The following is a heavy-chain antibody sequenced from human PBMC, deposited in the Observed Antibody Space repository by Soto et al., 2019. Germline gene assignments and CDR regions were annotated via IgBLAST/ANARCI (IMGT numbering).Heavy chain of an antibody. CDR1: GGSFSGYY. CDR2: INHSGST. CDR3: ARGAWFDP. Sequence: SDTLSLTCAVYGGSFSGYYWSWIRQPPGKGLEWIGEINHSGSTNYNPSLKSRVTISVDTSKNQFSLKLSSVTAADTAVYYCARGAWFDPWGQGTLVTVSS. J-gene: IGHJ5*02. V-gene: IGHV4-34*01.